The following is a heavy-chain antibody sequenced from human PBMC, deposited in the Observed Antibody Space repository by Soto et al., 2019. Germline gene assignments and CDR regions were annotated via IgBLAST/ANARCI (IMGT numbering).Heavy chain of an antibody. CDR3: AKGPDYSPYGMDV. V-gene: IGHV3-30*18. CDR2: ISYDGSNK. D-gene: IGHD4-4*01. Sequence: GGSLRLSCAASGFTFSSYGMHWVRQAPGKGLEWVAVISYDGSNKYYADSVKGRFTISRDNSKNTLYLQMNSLRAEDTAVYYCAKGPDYSPYGMDVWGQGTTVTVSS. J-gene: IGHJ6*02. CDR1: GFTFSSYG.